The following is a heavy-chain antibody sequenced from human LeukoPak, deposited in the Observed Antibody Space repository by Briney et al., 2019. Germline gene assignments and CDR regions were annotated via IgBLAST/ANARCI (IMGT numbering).Heavy chain of an antibody. D-gene: IGHD2-15*01. V-gene: IGHV3-30*02. CDR1: GFTFSSYG. J-gene: IGHJ5*02. CDR2: IRYDGSNK. CDR3: ARESSYCSGGSCHNWFDP. Sequence: PGGSLRLSCAASGFTFSSYGMHWVRQAPGKGLEWVAFIRYDGSNKYYADSVKGRFTISRDNSKNTLYLQMNSLRAEDTAVYYCARESSYCSGGSCHNWFDPWGQGTLVTVSS.